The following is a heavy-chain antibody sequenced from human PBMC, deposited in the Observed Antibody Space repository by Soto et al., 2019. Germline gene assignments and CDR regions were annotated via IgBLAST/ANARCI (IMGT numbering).Heavy chain of an antibody. D-gene: IGHD3-22*01. J-gene: IGHJ3*02. CDR2: ISGSGGST. CDR3: AKVGGRYYDSSGFDAFDI. Sequence: PGVSLRLSCAASGFTFSSYAMSWVRQAPGKGLEWVSAISGSGGSTYYADSVKGRFTISRDNSKNTLYLQMNSLRAEDTAVYYCAKVGGRYYDSSGFDAFDIWGQGTMVTVSS. V-gene: IGHV3-23*01. CDR1: GFTFSSYA.